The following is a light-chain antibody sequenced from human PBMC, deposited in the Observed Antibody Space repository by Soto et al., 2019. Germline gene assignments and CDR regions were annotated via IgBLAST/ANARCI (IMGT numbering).Light chain of an antibody. J-gene: IGKJ1*01. Sequence: EIVLTQSPGTLSLSPGERATLSYRPGQSLSSSSLAWYQQNLGQATRLIICGAGSRANGIPDRLTGGGSGTDFILTVSRLEPEYFAVYNCQQYGSSPPWAFGQGTKVDIK. CDR1: QSLSSSS. CDR2: GAG. CDR3: QQYGSSPPWA. V-gene: IGKV3-20*01.